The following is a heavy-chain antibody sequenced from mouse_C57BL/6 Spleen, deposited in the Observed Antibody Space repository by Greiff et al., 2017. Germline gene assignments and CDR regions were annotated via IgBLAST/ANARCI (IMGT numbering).Heavy chain of an antibody. CDR3: ARGGSKPSFDD. CDR2: IYPGDGDT. J-gene: IGHJ2*01. Sequence: VKLQESGAELVKPGASVKISCKASGYAFSSYWMNWVKQRPGKGLEWIGQIYPGDGDTNYNGKFKGKATLTADKSSSTAYMQLSSLTSEDSAVYFCARGGSKPSFDDWGQGTTLTVSS. CDR1: GYAFSSYW. D-gene: IGHD2-5*01. V-gene: IGHV1-80*01.